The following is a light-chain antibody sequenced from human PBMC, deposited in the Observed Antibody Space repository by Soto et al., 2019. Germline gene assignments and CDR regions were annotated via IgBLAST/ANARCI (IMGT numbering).Light chain of an antibody. J-gene: IGKJ1*01. CDR1: QSVDSSY. Sequence: EIVLTQSPDTLSLSPGERATLSCRASQSVDSSYLAWYQQTPGQAPRLLMYGASNRATGIPDRFSGSGSGTDFTLTINRLEPEDFAVYYCQQYGISPPTFGQVTKVDI. CDR2: GAS. V-gene: IGKV3-20*01. CDR3: QQYGISPPT.